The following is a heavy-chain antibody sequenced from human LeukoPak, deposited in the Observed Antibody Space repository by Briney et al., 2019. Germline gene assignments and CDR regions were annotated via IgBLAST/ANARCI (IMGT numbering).Heavy chain of an antibody. CDR2: IIPIFGTA. D-gene: IGHD3-3*01. V-gene: IGHV1-69*13. CDR1: GGTFSSYA. Sequence: SVKVSCKASGGTFSSYAISWVRQAPGQGLEWMGGIIPIFGTANYAQKFQGRVTITADESTSTAYMELSSLRSEDTAVYYCARGSYYDFWSGPFDYWGQGTLDTVSS. J-gene: IGHJ4*02. CDR3: ARGSYYDFWSGPFDY.